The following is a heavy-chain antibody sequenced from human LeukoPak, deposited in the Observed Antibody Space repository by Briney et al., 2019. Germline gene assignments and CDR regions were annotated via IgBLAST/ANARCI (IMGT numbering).Heavy chain of an antibody. CDR2: ISSSGSTI. CDR3: ARDSLSSLLIVYGDGGFDY. V-gene: IGHV3-11*01. CDR1: GFTFSDYY. Sequence: GGSLRLSCAASGFTFSDYYMSWIRQAPGKGLEWVSYISSSGSTIYYADSVKGRFSISRDNAKNSLYLQMNSLRAEDTAVYYCARDSLSSLLIVYGDGGFDYWGQGTLVTVSS. J-gene: IGHJ4*02. D-gene: IGHD4-17*01.